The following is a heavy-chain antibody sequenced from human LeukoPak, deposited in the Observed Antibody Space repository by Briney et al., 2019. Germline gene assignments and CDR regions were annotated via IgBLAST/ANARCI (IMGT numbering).Heavy chain of an antibody. CDR3: ARGGCSGGSCYYWYFDL. V-gene: IGHV3-7*02. CDR2: IKQDGSEK. J-gene: IGHJ2*01. Sequence: PGGSLRLSCAASGFTFSSYWMSWVRQAPGKGLEWVANIKQDGSEKYYVDSVKGRFTISRDNAKNSLYLQMNSLRAEDTAVYYCARGGCSGGSCYYWYFDLWGRGTLVTVSS. D-gene: IGHD2-15*01. CDR1: GFTFSSYW.